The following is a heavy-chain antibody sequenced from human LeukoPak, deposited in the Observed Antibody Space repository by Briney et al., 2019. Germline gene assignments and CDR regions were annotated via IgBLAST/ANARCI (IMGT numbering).Heavy chain of an antibody. V-gene: IGHV4-59*01. CDR2: IYYSGHT. CDR3: ARELTSTVSGYAYFDY. CDR1: GGSISPYY. Sequence: PSETLSLTCTVSGGSISPYYWTWIRQPPGKGLEWIGYIYYSGHTNYSPSLKSRVTISVDTSKNQFSLKLSSVTAADTAVYYCARELTSTVSGYAYFDYWGQRTLVTVSS. D-gene: IGHD5-12*01. J-gene: IGHJ4*02.